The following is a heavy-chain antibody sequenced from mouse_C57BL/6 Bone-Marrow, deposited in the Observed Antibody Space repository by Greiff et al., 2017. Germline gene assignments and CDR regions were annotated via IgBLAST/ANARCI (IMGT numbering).Heavy chain of an antibody. J-gene: IGHJ2*01. V-gene: IGHV1-54*01. CDR2: INPGSGGT. CDR1: GYAFTNYL. Sequence: QVQLQQSGAELVRPGTSVKVSCKASGYAFTNYLIEWVKQRPGQGLEWIGVINPGSGGTNYNEKFKGKATLTADKSSSTAYMQLSRLTSDDSAVYVCASSGTAQATTWGQGTTLTVSA. D-gene: IGHD3-2*02. CDR3: ASSGTAQATT.